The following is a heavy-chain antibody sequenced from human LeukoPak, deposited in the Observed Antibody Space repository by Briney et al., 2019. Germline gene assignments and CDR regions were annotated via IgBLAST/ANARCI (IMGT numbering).Heavy chain of an antibody. V-gene: IGHV3-15*01. CDR3: ATKNLGDKDLDD. CDR2: IKSNTDGGTT. J-gene: IGHJ4*02. CDR1: GFTFSNCG. Sequence: GRPLRLSCAASGFTFSNCGMSWVRQAPGKGLEWVGHIKSNTDGGTTVYAAPVKGRFTISRADSKNTPYLQMNSLKTEDAAVYYCATKNLGDKDLDDWGQGTLVTVSS. D-gene: IGHD1-26*01.